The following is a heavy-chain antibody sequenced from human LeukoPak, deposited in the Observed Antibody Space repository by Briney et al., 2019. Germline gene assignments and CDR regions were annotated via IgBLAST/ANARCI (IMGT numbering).Heavy chain of an antibody. D-gene: IGHD3-3*01. V-gene: IGHV3-30*02. CDR1: GFTFSNYG. CDR2: IRYDGSNK. J-gene: IGHJ3*01. Sequence: PGGSLRLSCGASGFTFSNYGMLWVRQAPGKGLEWVAFIRYDGSNKYYADSVKGRFTISRDNSKNTLYLQMNSLRDEDTALYYCAIHGGGTIRIEAFDVWGQGTMVTISS. CDR3: AIHGGGTIRIEAFDV.